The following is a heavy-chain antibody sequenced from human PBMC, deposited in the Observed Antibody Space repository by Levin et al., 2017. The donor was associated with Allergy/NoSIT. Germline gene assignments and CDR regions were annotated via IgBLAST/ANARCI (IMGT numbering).Heavy chain of an antibody. CDR2: ISGSSGSA. CDR3: ARGGYDFWSGYYH. J-gene: IGHJ4*02. V-gene: IGHV3-23*01. CDR1: GFTFSNYD. Sequence: GESLKISCAASGFTFSNYDMNWVRQAPGKGLEWVSIISGSSGSAHYADSVRGRLTISRDNSKNTLYLQMNSLRAEDTAVYYCARGGYDFWSGYYHWGQGILVTVSS. D-gene: IGHD3-3*01.